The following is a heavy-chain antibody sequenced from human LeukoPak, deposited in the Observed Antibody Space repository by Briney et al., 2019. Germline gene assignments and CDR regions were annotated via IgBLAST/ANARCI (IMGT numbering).Heavy chain of an antibody. CDR1: GFTFSSYA. V-gene: IGHV3-64*01. J-gene: IGHJ6*04. D-gene: IGHD6-13*01. CDR2: ISSNGGST. CDR3: SRGWYSSPYYYYGMDV. Sequence: PGESLTLSCAAYGFTFSSYAMHWVRQAPGKGLEYVSAISSNGGSTYYANSVKGISTISRDNSKNTLYLQMGSLRAEDMAVYYCSRGWYSSPYYYYGMDVWGEGTTVTVSA.